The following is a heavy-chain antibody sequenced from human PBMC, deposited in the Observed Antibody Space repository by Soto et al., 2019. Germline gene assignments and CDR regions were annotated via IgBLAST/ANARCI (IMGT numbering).Heavy chain of an antibody. V-gene: IGHV4-34*01. D-gene: IGHD2-21*01. CDR3: ARGRDDARIVDY. CDR2: INHSGST. J-gene: IGHJ4*02. CDR1: GGSFSGYY. Sequence: TSETLSLTCAVYGGSFSGYYWSWIRQPPGKGLEWIGEINHSGSTNYNPSLKSRVTISVDTSKNQFSLKLSSVTAADTAVYYCARGRDDARIVDYWGQGTLVTVSS.